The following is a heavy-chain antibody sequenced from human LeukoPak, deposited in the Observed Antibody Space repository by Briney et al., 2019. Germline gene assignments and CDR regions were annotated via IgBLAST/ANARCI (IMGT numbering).Heavy chain of an antibody. Sequence: PGGSLRLSCAASGFTFSSYAMSWVRQAPGKGLEWVSAISGSGGSTYYADSVKGRFTVSRGNSKKTLYLQMNSLRAEETAVYYCAKDPEMATITSFDSWGQGTLVTVSS. V-gene: IGHV3-23*01. CDR1: GFTFSSYA. D-gene: IGHD5-24*01. J-gene: IGHJ4*02. CDR3: AKDPEMATITSFDS. CDR2: ISGSGGST.